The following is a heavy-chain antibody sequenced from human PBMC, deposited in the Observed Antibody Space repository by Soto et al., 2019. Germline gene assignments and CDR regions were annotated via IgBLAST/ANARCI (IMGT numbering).Heavy chain of an antibody. CDR1: GYTFTSYY. Sequence: ASVKVSCKASGYTFTSYYMHWVRQAPGQGLEWMGIINPSGGSISYAQKFQGRVTMTRDTSTSTVYMEVSSLRSEDTAVYYCARDRVVCSGGSCYHYYFGMDVWGQGTTVTVSS. V-gene: IGHV1-46*01. CDR2: INPSGGSI. CDR3: ARDRVVCSGGSCYHYYFGMDV. D-gene: IGHD2-15*01. J-gene: IGHJ6*02.